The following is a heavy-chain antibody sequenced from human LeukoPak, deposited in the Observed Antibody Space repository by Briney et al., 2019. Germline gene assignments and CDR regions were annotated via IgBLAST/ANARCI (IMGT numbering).Heavy chain of an antibody. CDR3: EKDQGECPGSRCYLRFLEY. V-gene: IGHV3-30*02. Sequence: GGSLRLSCAASGFNFSIYGMHWVRQAPGKGLEWVTFVRYDQSATVYADSVQGRFAISRDNSKNTVYLQMNSLRVEDTALYFCEKDQGECPGSRCYLRFLEYWGQGTLVIVSS. J-gene: IGHJ4*02. CDR1: GFNFSIYG. D-gene: IGHD3-3*01. CDR2: VRYDQSAT.